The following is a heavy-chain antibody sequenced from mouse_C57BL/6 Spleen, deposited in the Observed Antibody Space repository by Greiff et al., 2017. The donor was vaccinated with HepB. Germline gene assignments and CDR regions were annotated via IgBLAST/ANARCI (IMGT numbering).Heavy chain of an antibody. CDR1: GYTFTSYW. D-gene: IGHD2-3*01. J-gene: IGHJ3*01. CDR2: INPSSGYT. CDR3: ARRDDGYYPWFAY. Sequence: VQLQQSGAELAKPGASVKLSCKASGYTFTSYWMHWVKQRPGQGLEWIGYINPSSGYTKYNQKFKDKATLTADKSSSTAYMQLRSLTYEDSAVYYCARRDDGYYPWFAYWGQGTLVTVSA. V-gene: IGHV1-7*01.